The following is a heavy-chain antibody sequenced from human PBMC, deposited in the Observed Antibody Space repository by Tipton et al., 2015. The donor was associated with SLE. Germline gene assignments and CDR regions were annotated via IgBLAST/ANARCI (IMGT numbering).Heavy chain of an antibody. CDR2: INHSGST. D-gene: IGHD3-10*01. CDR1: GGSFSGYY. CDR3: ARRTPPRLLWFGAGMEGWFDP. J-gene: IGHJ5*02. Sequence: TLSLTCAVYGGSFSGYYWSWIRQPPGKGLEWIGEINHSGSTNYNPSLKSRVTISVDTSKNQFSLKLSSVTAADTAVYYCARRTPPRLLWFGAGMEGWFDPWGQGTLVTVSS. V-gene: IGHV4-34*01.